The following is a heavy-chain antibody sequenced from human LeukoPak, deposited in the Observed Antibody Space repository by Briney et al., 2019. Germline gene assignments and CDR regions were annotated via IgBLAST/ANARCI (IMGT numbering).Heavy chain of an antibody. D-gene: IGHD2-2*01. J-gene: IGHJ3*02. V-gene: IGHV3-48*01. CDR1: GFTFSSYS. Sequence: GGSLRLSCAASGFTFSSYSMNWVRQAPGKGLEWVSYISSSSSTIYYADSVKGRFTISRDNAKNSLYLQMNSLRAEDTAVYYCARDGPLCSSTSCSDAFDIWGQGTMVTVSS. CDR2: ISSSSSTI. CDR3: ARDGPLCSSTSCSDAFDI.